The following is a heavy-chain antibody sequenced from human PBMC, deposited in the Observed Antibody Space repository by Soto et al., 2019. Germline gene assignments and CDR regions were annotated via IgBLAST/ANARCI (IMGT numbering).Heavy chain of an antibody. CDR2: IYYSGST. CDR1: GGSISSYY. J-gene: IGHJ4*02. V-gene: IGHV4-59*01. D-gene: IGHD6-13*01. Sequence: SETLSLTCTVSGGSISSYYWSWIRQPPGKGPEWIGYIYYSGSTNYDPSLKSRVTISVDTSKNQFSLKLSSVTAADTAVYYCAIARIRIAAAGLFDYWGQRTLVTVSS. CDR3: AIARIRIAAAGLFDY.